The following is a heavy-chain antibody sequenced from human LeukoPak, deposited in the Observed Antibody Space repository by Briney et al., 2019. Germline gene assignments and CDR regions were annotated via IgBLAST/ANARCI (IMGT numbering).Heavy chain of an antibody. CDR1: GGSISSYY. CDR2: IYHSGST. Sequence: SETLSLTCTVSGGSISSYYWSWIRQPPGKGLEWIGEIYHSGSTNYNPSLKSRVTISVDKSKNQFSLKLSSVTAADTAVYYCARRGWQSGSYYYFDYWGQGTLVTVSS. V-gene: IGHV4-59*12. J-gene: IGHJ4*02. CDR3: ARRGWQSGSYYYFDY. D-gene: IGHD1-26*01.